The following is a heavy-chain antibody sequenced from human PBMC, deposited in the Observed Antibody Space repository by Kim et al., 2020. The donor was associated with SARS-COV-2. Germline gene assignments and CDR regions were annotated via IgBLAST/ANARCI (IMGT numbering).Heavy chain of an antibody. CDR1: GFTFSSYG. CDR2: ISYDGSNK. J-gene: IGHJ4*02. CDR3: AKDGSGWYGGVDY. D-gene: IGHD6-19*01. Sequence: GGSLRLSCAASGFTFSSYGMHWVRQAPGKGLEWVAVISYDGSNKYYADSVKGRFTISRDNSKNTLYLQMNSLRAEDTAVYYCAKDGSGWYGGVDYWGQGT. V-gene: IGHV3-30*18.